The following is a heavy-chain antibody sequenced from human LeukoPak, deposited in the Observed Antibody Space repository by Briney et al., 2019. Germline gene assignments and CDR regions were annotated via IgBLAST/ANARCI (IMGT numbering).Heavy chain of an antibody. D-gene: IGHD3-22*01. Sequence: GASVKVSCKASGYTFTSYGISWVRQAPGQGLEWMGWISAYNGNTNYAQKLQGRVTMITDTSTSTAYMELRSLRSDDTAVYYCASGSLTYYYDSSGYTDFDYWGQGTLVTVSS. V-gene: IGHV1-18*01. CDR3: ASGSLTYYYDSSGYTDFDY. CDR2: ISAYNGNT. J-gene: IGHJ4*02. CDR1: GYTFTSYG.